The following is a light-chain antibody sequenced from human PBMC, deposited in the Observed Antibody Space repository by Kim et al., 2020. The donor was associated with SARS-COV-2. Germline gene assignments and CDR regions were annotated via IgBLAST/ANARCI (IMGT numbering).Light chain of an antibody. V-gene: IGLV3-21*04. CDR3: QVWDSGSDQWV. CDR1: DIGTKS. Sequence: APGKTATITCGGDDIGTKSVHWYQQKPGQAPVLVIYYDTDRLSGIPERFSASNSGNTATLTVSRVEAGDEADYYCQVWDSGSDQWVFGGGTQLTVL. CDR2: YDT. J-gene: IGLJ3*02.